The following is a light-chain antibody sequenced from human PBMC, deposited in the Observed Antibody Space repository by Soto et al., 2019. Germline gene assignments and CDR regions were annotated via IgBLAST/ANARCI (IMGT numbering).Light chain of an antibody. CDR2: DTS. CDR1: QGIGDT. Sequence: EIVLTQSPDTLSVSPGEGVTLSCRANQGIGDTLAWYQHKPGQTPRLLIYDTSTRATGVPDRFSGSGSGTDFTLTISRLEPEDFAVYYCQQYGSSPKTFGQGTKVDIK. J-gene: IGKJ1*01. CDR3: QQYGSSPKT. V-gene: IGKV3-20*01.